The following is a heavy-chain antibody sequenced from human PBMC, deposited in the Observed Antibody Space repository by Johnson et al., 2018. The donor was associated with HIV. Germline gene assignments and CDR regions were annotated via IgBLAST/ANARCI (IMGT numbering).Heavy chain of an antibody. Sequence: QVQLVESGGGVVQPGGSLRLSCAASGFTFSSYGMHWVRQAPGKGLEWVAVISYDGSNKYYADSVKGRFTISRDNSKNTLYLQMNSLRAEDTAVYYCAKDPYSGSPIDIWGQGTMVTVSS. D-gene: IGHD1-26*01. CDR2: ISYDGSNK. CDR3: AKDPYSGSPIDI. V-gene: IGHV3-30*19. CDR1: GFTFSSYG. J-gene: IGHJ3*02.